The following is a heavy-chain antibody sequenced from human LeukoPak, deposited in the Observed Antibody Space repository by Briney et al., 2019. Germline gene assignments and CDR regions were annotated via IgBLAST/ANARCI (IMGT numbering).Heavy chain of an antibody. V-gene: IGHV5-51*01. D-gene: IGHD2-8*01. CDR2: IRLADSTT. CDR3: ARLLTTTGHYSFDY. J-gene: IGHJ4*02. CDR1: GYTFTSDC. Sequence: GESLKISCKRSGYTFTSDCIGWVRQMPGKGLEWMGIIRLADSTTRYSPSFQGQVTISADRSIDTAYLQWSSLRASDSAMYYCARLLTTTGHYSFDYWGQGTLVTVSS.